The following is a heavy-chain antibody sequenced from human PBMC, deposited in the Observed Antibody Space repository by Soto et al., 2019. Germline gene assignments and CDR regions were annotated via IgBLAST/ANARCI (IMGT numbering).Heavy chain of an antibody. CDR2: ISSSGDST. J-gene: IGHJ5*02. D-gene: IGHD5-18*01. CDR3: AKSDTALSYGFDP. V-gene: IGHV3-23*01. CDR1: GFTFGSYG. Sequence: EVQQLESGGGLVQPGGSLRLSCAASGFTFGSYGMIWVRQAPGKGLGWVSTISSSGDSTYYADSVKGRFTVSRDNSMNTLYMQMNSLRAEDTAVYYSAKSDTALSYGFDPWGQGPLVTVSS.